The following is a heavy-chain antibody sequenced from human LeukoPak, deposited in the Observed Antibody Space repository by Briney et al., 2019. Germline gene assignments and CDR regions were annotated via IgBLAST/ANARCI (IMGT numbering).Heavy chain of an antibody. CDR2: ISYDGNNK. CDR1: GFTFSSSA. D-gene: IGHD6-13*01. V-gene: IGHV3-30*04. Sequence: GGSLRLSCAASGFTFSSSAMSWVRQAPGKGLEWVAVISYDGNNKYYADSLKGRFTISRDNSKNTLYLQMNSLRAEDTAVYYCARGGSSSWYLDYWGQGTLVTVSS. J-gene: IGHJ4*02. CDR3: ARGGSSSWYLDY.